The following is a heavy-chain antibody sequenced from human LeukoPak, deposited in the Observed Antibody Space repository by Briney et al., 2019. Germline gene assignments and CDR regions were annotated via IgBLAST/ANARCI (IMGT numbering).Heavy chain of an antibody. CDR2: INPNSGGT. J-gene: IGHJ4*02. D-gene: IGHD3-10*01. V-gene: IGHV1-2*02. CDR3: ARDAYYGSGSYPY. CDR1: GYTFTGYY. Sequence: GASVKVSCKASGYTFTGYYIHWLRQAPGQGLEWMGFINPNSGGTNYAQKFQGRVTMTRDTSISTAYMELSRLRSDDTAVYYCARDAYYGSGSYPYWGQGTLVTVSS.